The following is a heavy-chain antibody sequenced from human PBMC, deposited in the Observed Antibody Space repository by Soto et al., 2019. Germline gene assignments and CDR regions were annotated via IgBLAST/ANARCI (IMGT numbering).Heavy chain of an antibody. V-gene: IGHV3-21*02. D-gene: IGHD2-15*01. CDR1: GFTLTTYT. J-gene: IGHJ4*02. Sequence: EVKLVESGGGLVAPGGSLRLSCVASGFTLTTYTMNWVRQAPGTGLEWVASINGRSNYKYYSDSVKGRFTISRDNAQNSLFLQMGRLGPEDTAIYYCGREDGVVGVSSAFDSWGQGTLVTVSS. CDR2: INGRSNYK. CDR3: GREDGVVGVSSAFDS.